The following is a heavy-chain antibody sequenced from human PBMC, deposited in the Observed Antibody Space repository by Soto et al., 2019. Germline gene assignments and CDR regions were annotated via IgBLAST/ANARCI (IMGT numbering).Heavy chain of an antibody. V-gene: IGHV3-30-3*01. CDR3: ARDRYGGRRRPYYGMHV. Sequence: LRLSCAASGFTFSSYAMHWVRQAPGKGLEWVAVISYDGSNKYYADSVKGRFTISRDNSKNTLYLQMNSLRAEDTAVYYCARDRYGGRRRPYYGMHVWGQGTTVPV. J-gene: IGHJ6*02. CDR1: GFTFSSYA. CDR2: ISYDGSNK. D-gene: IGHD3-16*02.